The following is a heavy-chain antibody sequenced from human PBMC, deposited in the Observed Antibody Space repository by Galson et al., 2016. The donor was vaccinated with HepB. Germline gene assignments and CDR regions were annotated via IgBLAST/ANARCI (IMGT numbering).Heavy chain of an antibody. CDR1: GFTFRHAW. CDR3: NTSSYYDSGGYYFDY. CDR2: IKSEADGGTA. D-gene: IGHD3-10*01. J-gene: IGHJ4*02. V-gene: IGHV3-15*01. Sequence: LLLSCAASGFTFRHAWMTWVRQAPGKGLEWVGRIKSEADGGTADYAAPAKGRFIISRDDSKNTLYVQMNSLKIEDTAVYYCNTSSYYDSGGYYFDYWGQGTLVTVSS.